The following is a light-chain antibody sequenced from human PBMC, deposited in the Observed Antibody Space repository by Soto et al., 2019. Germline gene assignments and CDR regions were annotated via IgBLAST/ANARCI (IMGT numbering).Light chain of an antibody. V-gene: IGLV2-14*01. CDR2: EVS. CDR3: SSYTTSSTRV. Sequence: QSVLTQPASVAGSPGQSITISCTGTSSDVGGYKFVSWYQQHPGKAPKLMIYEVSNRPSGVSNRFSGSKSGNTASLTISGLQAEDEADYSCSSYTTSSTRVFGGGTQLTVL. J-gene: IGLJ3*02. CDR1: SSDVGGYKF.